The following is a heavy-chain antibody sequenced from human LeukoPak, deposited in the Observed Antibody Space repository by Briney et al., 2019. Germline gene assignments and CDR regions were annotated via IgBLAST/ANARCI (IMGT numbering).Heavy chain of an antibody. Sequence: PSETLSLTCAVYGGSFSGYYWSWIRQPPGKGLEWIGEINHSGSTNYNPSLKSRVTISVDTSKNQFSLKLTSVTAADTAVYYCAKSNGYGLIDIWGQGTMVTVSS. CDR1: GGSFSGYY. CDR2: INHSGST. CDR3: AKSNGYGLIDI. D-gene: IGHD3-10*01. J-gene: IGHJ3*02. V-gene: IGHV4-34*01.